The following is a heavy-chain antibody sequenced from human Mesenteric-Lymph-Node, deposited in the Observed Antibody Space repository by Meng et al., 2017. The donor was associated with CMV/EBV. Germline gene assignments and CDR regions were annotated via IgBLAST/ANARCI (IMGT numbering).Heavy chain of an antibody. CDR3: ARGSDIPVNNY. D-gene: IGHD2-15*01. CDR1: GGSFSGYY. V-gene: IGHV4-34*01. J-gene: IGHJ4*02. Sequence: QVQLQQWGAGLLKPSETLSLTCAVYGGSFSGYYWSWIRQPPGKGLEWIGEINHSGVPNYNPSLKGRVTISLDRSKNQFSLKLSSATAEDTAVYYCARGSDIPVNNYWGQGTLVTVSS. CDR2: INHSGVP.